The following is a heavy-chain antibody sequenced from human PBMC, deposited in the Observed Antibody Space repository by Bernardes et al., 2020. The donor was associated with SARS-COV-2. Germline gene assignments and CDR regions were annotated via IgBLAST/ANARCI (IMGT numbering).Heavy chain of an antibody. CDR2: FDPEDGET. CDR3: ATGVAVAGTPTHYYYYYGMDV. Sequence: ASVKVSCKASGYTFTSYGISWVRQAPGQGLEWMGGFDPEDGETIYAQKFQGRVTMTEDTSTDTAYMELSSLRSEDTAVYYCATGVAVAGTPTHYYYYYGMDVWGQGTTVTVSS. V-gene: IGHV1-24*01. CDR1: GYTFTSYG. J-gene: IGHJ6*02. D-gene: IGHD6-19*01.